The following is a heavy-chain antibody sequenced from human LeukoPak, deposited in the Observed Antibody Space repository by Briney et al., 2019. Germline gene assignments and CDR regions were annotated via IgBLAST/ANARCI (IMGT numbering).Heavy chain of an antibody. D-gene: IGHD3-16*01. V-gene: IGHV3-7*05. CDR1: GFTFRSEW. CDR3: VKDGHQGMLTWC. Sequence: PGGSLRLSCAASGFTFRSEWMSWVRQAPGKGLEYVANIKEDGSEKYYVGSVKGRFTISRDNPKNSLYLQMNSLRGDDTAVYYCVKDGHQGMLTWCWGQGTLVTVSS. CDR2: IKEDGSEK. J-gene: IGHJ4*02.